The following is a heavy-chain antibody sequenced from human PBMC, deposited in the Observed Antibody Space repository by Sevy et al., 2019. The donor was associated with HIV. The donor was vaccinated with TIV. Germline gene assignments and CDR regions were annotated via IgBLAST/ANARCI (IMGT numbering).Heavy chain of an antibody. CDR2: ISYDGTSQ. V-gene: IGHV3-30-3*01. Sequence: GGSLRLSCAASGFTFSAHAMHWVRQAPGKGLEWVAVISYDGTSQYYADSVRGRFTISRDISRNTLYLQMNSLGAEDTAVYYCARDAGYSVGGDPSNYWGHGTLVTGSS. CDR3: ARDAGYSVGGDPSNY. J-gene: IGHJ4*01. CDR1: GFTFSAHA. D-gene: IGHD3-10*01.